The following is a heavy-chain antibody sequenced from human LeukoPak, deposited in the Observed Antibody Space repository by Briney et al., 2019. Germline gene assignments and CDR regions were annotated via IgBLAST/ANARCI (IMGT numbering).Heavy chain of an antibody. CDR2: ISAYNGNT. D-gene: IGHD3-3*01. V-gene: IGHV1-18*01. CDR3: ARAPRNYDFWSGYSTRYYYYYMDV. Sequence: ASVKVSCKASGYTFTSYGISWVRQAPGQGLEWMGWISAYNGNTNYAQKLQGRVTMTTDTSTSTAYMELRSLRSDDTAVYYCARAPRNYDFWSGYSTRYYYYYMDVWGKGTTVTVSS. J-gene: IGHJ6*03. CDR1: GYTFTSYG.